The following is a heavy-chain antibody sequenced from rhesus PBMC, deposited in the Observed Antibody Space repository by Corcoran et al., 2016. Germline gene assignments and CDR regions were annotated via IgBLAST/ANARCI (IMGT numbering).Heavy chain of an antibody. CDR1: GGSISSSNW. D-gene: IGHD6-25*01. Sequence: QVQLQESGPGLVKPSETLSLTCSVSGGSISSSNWWSWIRQPPGTGLEWLGAIYRNSESTNYNPALESRVTISKDTSKNQFSWKLSSVTAADTAVYYCARRHSGSWNSLHFDYWGQGVLVTVSS. CDR2: IYRNSEST. V-gene: IGHV4S18*01. J-gene: IGHJ4*01. CDR3: ARRHSGSWNSLHFDY.